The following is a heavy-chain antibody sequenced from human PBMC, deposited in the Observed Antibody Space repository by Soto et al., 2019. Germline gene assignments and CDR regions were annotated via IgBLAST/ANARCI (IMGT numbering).Heavy chain of an antibody. CDR3: ARQYYFGSGSYYHRAFDF. CDR1: GGSISSSSYY. J-gene: IGHJ4*02. V-gene: IGHV4-39*01. Sequence: SETLSLTCTVSGGSISSSSYYWGWIRQPPGKGLEWIGSIYYSGSTYYNPSLKSRVTISVDTAKNQFSLKLSSVTAADTAVYYCARQYYFGSGSYYHRAFDFWGQGTPVTVSS. CDR2: IYYSGST. D-gene: IGHD3-10*01.